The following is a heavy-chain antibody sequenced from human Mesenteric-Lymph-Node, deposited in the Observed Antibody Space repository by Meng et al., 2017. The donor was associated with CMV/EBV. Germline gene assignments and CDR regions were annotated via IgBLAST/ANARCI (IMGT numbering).Heavy chain of an antibody. CDR3: ARRIAVAGNYWYFDL. V-gene: IGHV4-39*01. D-gene: IGHD6-19*01. CDR1: GGSISSSSYY. Sequence: GGSISSSSYYWGWVRQPPGKGLEWIGSIYYSGSTYYNPSLKSRVTISVDTSKNQFSLKLSSVTAADTAVYYCARRIAVAGNYWYFDLWGRGTLVTVSS. CDR2: IYYSGST. J-gene: IGHJ2*01.